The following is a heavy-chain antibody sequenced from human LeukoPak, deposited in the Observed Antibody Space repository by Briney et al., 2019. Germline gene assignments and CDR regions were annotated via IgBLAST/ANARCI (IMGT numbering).Heavy chain of an antibody. V-gene: IGHV4-34*01. CDR3: ARVEDSSSFDAFDI. CDR2: INHSGST. Sequence: PSETLSLTCAVYGGSFSGYYWSWIRQPPGKGLEWIGEINHSGSTNYNPSLKSRVTISVDTSKNQFSLKLSSVTAADTAMYYCARVEDSSSFDAFDIWGQGTMVTVSS. CDR1: GGSFSGYY. D-gene: IGHD6-13*01. J-gene: IGHJ3*02.